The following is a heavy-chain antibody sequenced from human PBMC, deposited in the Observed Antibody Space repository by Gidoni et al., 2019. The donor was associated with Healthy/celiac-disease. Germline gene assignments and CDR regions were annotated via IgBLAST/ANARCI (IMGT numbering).Heavy chain of an antibody. V-gene: IGHV3-48*01. J-gene: IGHJ4*02. CDR3: ARDGIAAFDY. CDR1: GFTFSSYS. Sequence: EVQLVEAGGGLVQPGGSLSLSCAASGFTFSSYSMNWVRPAPGKGLEWVSYISSSSSTIYYADSVKGRFTISRDNAKNSLYLQMNSLRAEDTAVYYCARDGIAAFDYWGQGTLVTVSS. CDR2: ISSSSSTI. D-gene: IGHD6-13*01.